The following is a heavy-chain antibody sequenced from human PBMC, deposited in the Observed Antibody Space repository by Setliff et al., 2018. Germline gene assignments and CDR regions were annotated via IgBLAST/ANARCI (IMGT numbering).Heavy chain of an antibody. CDR2: FYHSAST. V-gene: IGHV4-59*08. Sequence: TLSLTCNVSGGSISSDYWSWIRQPPGKPLEWIGYFYHSASTNYNPSLKGRVTMSADTSKNQLSLSLTSVSVADTAIYYCARSHYYASGNSHYYYMDVWGKGTAVTVSS. CDR3: ARSHYYASGNSHYYYMDV. CDR1: GGSISSDY. D-gene: IGHD3-10*01. J-gene: IGHJ6*03.